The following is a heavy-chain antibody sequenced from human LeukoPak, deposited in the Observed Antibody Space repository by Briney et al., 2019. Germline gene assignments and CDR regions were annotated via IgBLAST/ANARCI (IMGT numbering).Heavy chain of an antibody. J-gene: IGHJ4*02. CDR3: ARVRGSGTHWGFDY. D-gene: IGHD3-10*01. V-gene: IGHV1-69*13. Sequence: AASVKVSCKASGGTFSSYAISWVRQAPGQGLEWMGGIIPIFGTANYAQKFQGRVTITADESTITAYMELSSLRSEDTAVYYCARVRGSGTHWGFDYWGQGTLVTVSS. CDR2: IIPIFGTA. CDR1: GGTFSSYA.